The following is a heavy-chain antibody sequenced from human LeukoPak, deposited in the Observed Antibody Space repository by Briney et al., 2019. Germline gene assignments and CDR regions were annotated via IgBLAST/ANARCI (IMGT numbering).Heavy chain of an antibody. V-gene: IGHV4-59*01. Sequence: PSETLSLTCTVSGGSISSYYWSWIRQPPGKGLEWIGYIYYSGSTNYNPSLKSRVTISVDTSKNQFSLRLSSVTAADTAVYYCASHSTPGTNLNWFDPWGQGTLVTVSS. J-gene: IGHJ5*02. CDR2: IYYSGST. D-gene: IGHD1-1*01. CDR3: ASHSTPGTNLNWFDP. CDR1: GGSISSYY.